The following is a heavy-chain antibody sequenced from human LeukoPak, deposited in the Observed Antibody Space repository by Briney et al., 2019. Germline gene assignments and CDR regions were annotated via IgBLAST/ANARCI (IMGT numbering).Heavy chain of an antibody. D-gene: IGHD6-19*01. CDR3: ARLSAWRLDY. V-gene: IGHV3-74*01. Sequence: GGSLRLSCAASGFTFSSYWMHWVRQAPGKGLVWVSRINTDGSSTSYADSVKGRFTISRDNAKNTLWLQMNSLRVEDTAVYYCARLSAWRLDYWGQGTLVTVSS. CDR2: INTDGSST. CDR1: GFTFSSYW. J-gene: IGHJ4*02.